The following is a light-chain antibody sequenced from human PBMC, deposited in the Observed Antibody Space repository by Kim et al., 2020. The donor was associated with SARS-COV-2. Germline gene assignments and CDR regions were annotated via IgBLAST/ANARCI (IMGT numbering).Light chain of an antibody. Sequence: DIQMTQSPSSLSASVGDRVTITCRASQTISTYLNWYQQKPGKAPKLLIYSASTLQSGDPSRFSGSGSGTDFTLTISSLQPEDFATYYCQQSHSTRLTFGGGTKVEIK. CDR3: QQSHSTRLT. V-gene: IGKV1-39*01. CDR2: SAS. CDR1: QTISTY. J-gene: IGKJ4*01.